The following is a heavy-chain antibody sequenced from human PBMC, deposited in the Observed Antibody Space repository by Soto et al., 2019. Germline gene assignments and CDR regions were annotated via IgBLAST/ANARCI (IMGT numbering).Heavy chain of an antibody. J-gene: IGHJ4*02. D-gene: IGHD3-3*01. CDR2: IYYSGST. CDR3: ARGFHDFLSRPFDY. V-gene: IGHV4-31*03. CDR1: GGSISSGGYY. Sequence: PSETLSLTCTVSGGSISSGGYYWSWIRQHPGKGLEWIGYIYYSGSTYYNPSLKSRVTISVDTSKNQFSLKLTSVTAADTAVYYCARGFHDFLSRPFDYWGQGTLVTVSS.